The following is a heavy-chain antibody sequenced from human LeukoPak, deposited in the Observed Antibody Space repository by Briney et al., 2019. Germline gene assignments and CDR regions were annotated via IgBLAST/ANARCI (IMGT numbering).Heavy chain of an antibody. CDR2: INSDGSST. V-gene: IGHV3-74*01. CDR3: TRRAAALGAFDY. D-gene: IGHD6-13*01. Sequence: GGSLRLSCAASGFTLSSYWMHWVRQAPGKGLVWVPRINSDGSSTTYADSVRGRFTISRDNAKNTLYLQMNSLRAEDTAVYYCTRRAAALGAFDYWGQGTLVTVSS. CDR1: GFTLSSYW. J-gene: IGHJ4*02.